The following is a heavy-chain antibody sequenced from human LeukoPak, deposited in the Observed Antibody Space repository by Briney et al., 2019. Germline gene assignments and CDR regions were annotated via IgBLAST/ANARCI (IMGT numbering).Heavy chain of an antibody. CDR2: IYPGDSDT. J-gene: IGHJ6*03. V-gene: IGHV5-51*01. D-gene: IGHD3-10*01. CDR1: GSIFTSYW. Sequence: KLGESLKISCKGSGSIFTSYWIGWGRQLPGKGLEWRGIIYPGDSDTRYSPSFQGQVTISADKSISTAYLQWSSLKASDTAMYYCARHHYYGSGSRYYYYYYYMDVWGKGTTVTISS. CDR3: ARHHYYGSGSRYYYYYYYMDV.